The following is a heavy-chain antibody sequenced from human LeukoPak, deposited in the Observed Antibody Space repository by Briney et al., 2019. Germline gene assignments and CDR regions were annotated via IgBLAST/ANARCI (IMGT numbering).Heavy chain of an antibody. CDR1: GGTFSSYA. V-gene: IGHV1-69*13. CDR3: ARTRDGYNSGALDY. CDR2: IIPIFGTA. Sequence: GASVKVSCKASGGTFSSYAISWVQQAPGQGLEWMGGIIPIFGTANYAQKFQGRVTITADESTSTAYMELSSLRSEDTAVYYCARTRDGYNSGALDYWGQGTLVTVSS. D-gene: IGHD5-24*01. J-gene: IGHJ4*02.